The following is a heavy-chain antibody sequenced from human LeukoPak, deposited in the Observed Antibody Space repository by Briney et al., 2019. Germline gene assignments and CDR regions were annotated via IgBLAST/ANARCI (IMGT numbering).Heavy chain of an antibody. Sequence: SGPTLVNPTQTLTLTCTFSGFSLSTNGVAVGWIRQPPGKALEWLALFYWDDDERYSPSLKSRLTITKDTSKNQVVLTMTNMNPVDTATYYCAHGQKTYNSGWYYWFDPWGQGTLVTVSS. D-gene: IGHD6-19*01. CDR3: AHGQKTYNSGWYYWFDP. J-gene: IGHJ5*02. CDR2: FYWDDDE. V-gene: IGHV2-5*02. CDR1: GFSLSTNGVA.